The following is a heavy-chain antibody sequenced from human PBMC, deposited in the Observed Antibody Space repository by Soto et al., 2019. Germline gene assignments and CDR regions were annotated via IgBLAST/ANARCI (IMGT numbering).Heavy chain of an antibody. Sequence: QLQLQESGPGLVKPSETLSLTCTVSGGSISSSSYYWGWIRQPPGKGLEWIGSIYYSGSTYYNPSLKSRVTIPVDTSANQFSLNLSSVTAADTAVYYCASYDSSGYTFNYWGQGTLVTVSS. D-gene: IGHD3-22*01. V-gene: IGHV4-39*01. J-gene: IGHJ4*02. CDR2: IYYSGST. CDR1: GGSISSSSYY. CDR3: ASYDSSGYTFNY.